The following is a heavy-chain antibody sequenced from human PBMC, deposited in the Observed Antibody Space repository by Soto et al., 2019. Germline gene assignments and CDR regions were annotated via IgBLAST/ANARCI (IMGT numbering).Heavy chain of an antibody. CDR2: ISYDGSNK. CDR1: GFTFSSYG. V-gene: IGHV3-30*18. CDR3: AKDIQSPPPNYEP. J-gene: IGHJ5*02. D-gene: IGHD1-7*01. Sequence: QVQLVESGGGVVQPGRSLRLSCAASGFTFSSYGMHWVRQAPGKGLEWVAVISYDGSNKYYADSVKGRFTLSRENFKKTLYLQMDSLRAEDTAVYYCAKDIQSPPPNYEPWGQGTLVTVSS.